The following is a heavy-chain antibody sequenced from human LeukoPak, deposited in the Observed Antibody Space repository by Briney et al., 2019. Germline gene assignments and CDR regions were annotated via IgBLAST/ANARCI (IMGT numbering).Heavy chain of an antibody. CDR2: IKEDGSDK. D-gene: IGHD4-11*01. V-gene: IGHV3-7*01. J-gene: IGHJ6*03. CDR3: AKYITVSTNSYYYYMDV. Sequence: QPGGSLRLSCAASGFSFSNSWMTWVRQAPGKGLEWVASIKEDGSDKYFVASVKGRFTISRDNVKNSLFLQMNSLRAEDTAVYYCAKYITVSTNSYYYYMDVWGKGTTVTVS. CDR1: GFSFSNSW.